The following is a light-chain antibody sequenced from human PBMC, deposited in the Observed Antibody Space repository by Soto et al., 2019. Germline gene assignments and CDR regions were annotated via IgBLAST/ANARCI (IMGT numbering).Light chain of an antibody. CDR3: QQSYSTPPVT. Sequence: IRMTKSPAALSAYVGDRVTITCRASQSISSYLNWYQQKPGKAPKLLIYAASSLQSGVPSRFSGSGSGTDFTLTISSLQPEDFATYYCQQSYSTPPVTFGQGTKVAIK. V-gene: IGKV1-39*01. CDR2: AAS. CDR1: QSISSY. J-gene: IGKJ1*01.